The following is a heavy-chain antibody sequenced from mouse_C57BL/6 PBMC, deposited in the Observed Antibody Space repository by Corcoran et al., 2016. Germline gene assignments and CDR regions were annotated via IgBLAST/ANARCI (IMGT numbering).Heavy chain of an antibody. D-gene: IGHD3-2*02. Sequence: QVQLQQSGPELVKPGASVKLSCKASGYTFKSYDINWVKQRPGQGLEWIGWIYPRDGSTKYNEKFKGKATLTVDTSSSTAYMELHSLTSEDSAVYFCARRGAQVYYAMDYWGQGTSVTVSS. V-gene: IGHV1-85*01. J-gene: IGHJ4*01. CDR2: IYPRDGST. CDR1: GYTFKSYD. CDR3: ARRGAQVYYAMDY.